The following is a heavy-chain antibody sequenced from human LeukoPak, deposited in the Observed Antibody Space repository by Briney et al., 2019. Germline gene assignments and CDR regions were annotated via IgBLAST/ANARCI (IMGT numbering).Heavy chain of an antibody. CDR2: MNPNSGNT. CDR1: GYTLTTYD. Sequence: GASVKVSCKASGYTLTTYDINWVRQATGQGLEWMGWMNPNSGNTGYAQKFQGRVTITRDTSISTAYMELSSLRSEDTAVYYCARVAGSIDYWGQGTLVTVSS. CDR3: ARVAGSIDY. J-gene: IGHJ4*02. V-gene: IGHV1-8*03. D-gene: IGHD6-19*01.